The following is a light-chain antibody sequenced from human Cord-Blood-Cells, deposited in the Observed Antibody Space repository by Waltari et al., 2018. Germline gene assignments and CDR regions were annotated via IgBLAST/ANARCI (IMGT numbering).Light chain of an antibody. CDR1: SSDVGGYNY. CDR2: DVS. Sequence: QSALTQPASVSGSPGQSITISCTGTSSDVGGYNYVSWYQQHPGKTPKLMIYDVSKRAPGFSNRFSGSKAGATASLTISGLQAEDEADYYCSSYTSSSTWVFGGGTKLTVL. J-gene: IGLJ3*02. CDR3: SSYTSSSTWV. V-gene: IGLV2-14*01.